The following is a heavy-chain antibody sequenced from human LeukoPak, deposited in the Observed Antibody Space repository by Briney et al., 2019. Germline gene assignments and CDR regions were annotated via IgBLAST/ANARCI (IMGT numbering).Heavy chain of an antibody. CDR3: AKDFGAYNWNDERGSIDY. CDR2: IRYDGSNK. CDR1: GFTFSSYG. D-gene: IGHD1-1*01. J-gene: IGHJ4*02. Sequence: GGSLRLSCAASGFTFSSYGMHWVRQAPGKGLEWVAFIRYDGSNKYYADSVKGRFTISRDNSKYTLYLQMNSLRAEDTAVYYCAKDFGAYNWNDERGSIDYWGQGTLVTVSS. V-gene: IGHV3-30*02.